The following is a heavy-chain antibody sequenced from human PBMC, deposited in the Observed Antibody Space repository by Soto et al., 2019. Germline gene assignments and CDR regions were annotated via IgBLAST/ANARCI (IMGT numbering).Heavy chain of an antibody. Sequence: QVQLVQSGAEVKKPGASVKVSCKASGYTFTSYGISWVRQAPGQGLEWMGWISAYNGNTNYAQKLQGRLTMTTDTSTSTAYMELRSLRSDDTAVYYCATFTTVTTWGMGGWFDPWGQGTLVTVSS. CDR3: ATFTTVTTWGMGGWFDP. D-gene: IGHD4-4*01. J-gene: IGHJ5*02. CDR1: GYTFTSYG. CDR2: ISAYNGNT. V-gene: IGHV1-18*04.